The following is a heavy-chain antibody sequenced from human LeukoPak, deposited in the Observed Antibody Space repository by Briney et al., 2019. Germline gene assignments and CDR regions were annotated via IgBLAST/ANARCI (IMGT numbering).Heavy chain of an antibody. Sequence: PGGSLRLSCAASGFTFSNYAMGWVRQAPGKGLEWVSAISGSGGSTYYADSVKGRFTISRDNSKNTLYLQMNSLRAEDTAVYYCAKEFLRFLEWLSHESLNHTSNWGQGTLVTVSS. CDR1: GFTFSNYA. J-gene: IGHJ4*02. CDR2: ISGSGGST. D-gene: IGHD3-3*01. V-gene: IGHV3-23*01. CDR3: AKEFLRFLEWLSHESLNHTSN.